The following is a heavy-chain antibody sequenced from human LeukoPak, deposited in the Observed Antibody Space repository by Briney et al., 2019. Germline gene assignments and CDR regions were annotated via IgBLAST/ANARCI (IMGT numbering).Heavy chain of an antibody. Sequence: GGSLRLSCAASGFTFSSYGMSWVRQAPGKGLEWVANIKQDGSEKYYVDSVKGRFTISRDNAKNSLYLQMNSLRAEDTAVYYCARERRPTVLYFDYWGQGTLVTVSS. J-gene: IGHJ4*02. V-gene: IGHV3-7*01. CDR2: IKQDGSEK. CDR1: GFTFSSYG. CDR3: ARERRPTVLYFDY. D-gene: IGHD4-17*01.